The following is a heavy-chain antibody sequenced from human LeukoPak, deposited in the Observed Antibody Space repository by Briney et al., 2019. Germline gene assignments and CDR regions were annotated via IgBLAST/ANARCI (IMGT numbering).Heavy chain of an antibody. J-gene: IGHJ6*03. Sequence: ASVKDSCKGSGYTFTGYYMHWVRQAAGKGLEWMGWINPNSGGKNYEQKFQGRVTINRDTYIRKDYMELSRLRSDDTAVYYCARVVYVDYAYYMDVWGKVTTVTVSS. CDR1: GYTFTGYY. D-gene: IGHD3-16*01. CDR2: INPNSGGK. CDR3: ARVVYVDYAYYMDV. V-gene: IGHV1-2*02.